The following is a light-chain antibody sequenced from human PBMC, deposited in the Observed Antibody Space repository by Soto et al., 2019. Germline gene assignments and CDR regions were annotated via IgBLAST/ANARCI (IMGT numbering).Light chain of an antibody. CDR2: GAS. Sequence: EIVLTQSPGTLSLSPGERATLSCRTSQSVSSDCLVWYQQKPGQAPRLINYGASSRATGIPDRFSGGGSGTDFTLTISSLEPEDFAVYYCQQHSSSPHTFGQGTMLEIK. CDR1: QSVSSDC. J-gene: IGKJ2*01. V-gene: IGKV3-20*01. CDR3: QQHSSSPHT.